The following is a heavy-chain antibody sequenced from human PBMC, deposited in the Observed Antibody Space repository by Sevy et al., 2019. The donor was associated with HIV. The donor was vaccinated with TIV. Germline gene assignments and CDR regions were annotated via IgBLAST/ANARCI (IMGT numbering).Heavy chain of an antibody. V-gene: IGHV3-73*01. CDR1: GFTFTGST. D-gene: IGHD6-19*01. CDR3: SSQRTIAVAGDYFDY. CDR2: IRSRAKTYAT. Sequence: GGSLRLSCAASGFTFTGSTMYWVRQASGKGLEWVARIRSRAKTYATAYAGSVKGRFTISRDDSRNTAYLQMNSLKTEDTAVYYCSSQRTIAVAGDYFDYWGQGTLVTVSS. J-gene: IGHJ4*02.